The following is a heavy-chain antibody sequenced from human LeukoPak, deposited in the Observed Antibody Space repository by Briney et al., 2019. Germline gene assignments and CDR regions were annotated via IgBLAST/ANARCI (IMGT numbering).Heavy chain of an antibody. Sequence: PGGSLRLSCAASGFTFSSYAMSWVRQAPGKGLEWVSSITGSGAGTYYADSVKGRFTISRDNSENTLYLQMNSLRAEDTAVYYCAKGNGYSYGRYYFDYWGQGTLVTVSS. CDR1: GFTFSSYA. D-gene: IGHD5-18*01. J-gene: IGHJ4*02. CDR3: AKGNGYSYGRYYFDY. V-gene: IGHV3-23*01. CDR2: ITGSGAGT.